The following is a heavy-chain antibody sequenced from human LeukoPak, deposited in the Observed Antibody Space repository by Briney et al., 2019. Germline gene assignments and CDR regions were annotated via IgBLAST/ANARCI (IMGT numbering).Heavy chain of an antibody. Sequence: GASVKVSCKASGGTFSSYAISWVRQAPGQGLEWMGRIIPILGIANYAQKFQGRVTITADKSTSTAYMELSSLRSEDTAMYYCARDGSVDRYRGEEIDYWGQGTLVTVSS. V-gene: IGHV1-69*04. CDR1: GGTFSSYA. D-gene: IGHD5-12*01. J-gene: IGHJ4*02. CDR3: ARDGSVDRYRGEEIDY. CDR2: IIPILGIA.